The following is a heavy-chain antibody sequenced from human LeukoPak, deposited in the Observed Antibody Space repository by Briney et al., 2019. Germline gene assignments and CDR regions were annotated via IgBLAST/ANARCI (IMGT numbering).Heavy chain of an antibody. CDR1: SYTLTNYG. CDR3: ARDQDPGAFDI. CDR2: ISAYNGNT. J-gene: IGHJ3*02. Sequence: GAXVKVSCKASSYTLTNYGISWVRQAPGQGLEGMGWISAYNGNTNYAQNLHGRVTMTTDTSTNTAYMELRSLRSDDTAVYYCARDQDPGAFDIWGQGTMVTVSS. V-gene: IGHV1-18*01.